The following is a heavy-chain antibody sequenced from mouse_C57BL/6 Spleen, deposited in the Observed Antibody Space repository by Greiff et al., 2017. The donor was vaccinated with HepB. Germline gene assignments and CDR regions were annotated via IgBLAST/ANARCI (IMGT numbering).Heavy chain of an antibody. Sequence: DVMLVESGGGLVKPGGSLKLSCAASGFTFSSYAMSWVRQTPEKRLEWVATISDGGSYTYYPDNVKGRFTISRDNAKNNLYLQMSHLKSEDTAMYYCARRDYDGDWYFDVWGTGTTVTVSS. J-gene: IGHJ1*03. CDR2: ISDGGSYT. V-gene: IGHV5-4*03. CDR3: ARRDYDGDWYFDV. CDR1: GFTFSSYA. D-gene: IGHD2-4*01.